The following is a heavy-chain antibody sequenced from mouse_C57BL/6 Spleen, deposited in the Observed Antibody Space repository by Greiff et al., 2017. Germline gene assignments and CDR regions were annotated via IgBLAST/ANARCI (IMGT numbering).Heavy chain of an antibody. V-gene: IGHV1-52*01. Sequence: QVHVKQPGAELVRPGSSVKLSCKASGYTFTSYWMHWVKQRPIQGLEWIGNIDPSDSETHYNQKFKDKATLTVDKSSSTAYMQLSSLTSEDSAVYYCARPYYYGSSLDVWGTGTTVTVSS. J-gene: IGHJ1*03. D-gene: IGHD1-1*01. CDR3: ARPYYYGSSLDV. CDR1: GYTFTSYW. CDR2: IDPSDSET.